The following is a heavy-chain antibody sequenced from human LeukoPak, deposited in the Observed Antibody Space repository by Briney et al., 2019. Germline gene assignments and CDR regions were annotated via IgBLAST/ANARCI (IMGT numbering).Heavy chain of an antibody. V-gene: IGHV3-38-3*01. Sequence: QPGGSLRLSCAASGFTVSSNEMSWVRQAPGKGLEWVSSISGGSTYYADSRKGRFTISRDNSKNTLYLQMNSLRAEDTAVYYCASPLVTPRRVGDYWGQGTLVTVSS. D-gene: IGHD4-23*01. CDR2: ISGGST. J-gene: IGHJ4*02. CDR3: ASPLVTPRRVGDY. CDR1: GFTVSSNE.